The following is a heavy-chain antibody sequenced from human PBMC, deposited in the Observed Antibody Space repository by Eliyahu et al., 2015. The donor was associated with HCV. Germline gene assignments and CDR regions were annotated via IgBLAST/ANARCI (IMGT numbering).Heavy chain of an antibody. D-gene: IGHD3-10*01. Sequence: QVQLQESGPGLVKPSETLSLTCSVSGGSISNSDWNWIRQPPGKGTGVDWGEEGVLTMACVLFLKNRVTMSLDASKNFFSLKLRSVTATDTAVYYCARERAPGYEGSGLAFDIWGQGMMVTVSS. CDR1: GGSISNSD. CDR3: ARERAPGYEGSGLAFDI. V-gene: IGHV4-4*07. CDR2: EEGVLTM. J-gene: IGHJ3*02.